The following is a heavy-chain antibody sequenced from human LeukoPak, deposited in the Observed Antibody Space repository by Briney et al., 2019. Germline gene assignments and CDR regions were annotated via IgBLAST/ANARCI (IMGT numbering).Heavy chain of an antibody. D-gene: IGHD3-16*02. V-gene: IGHV3-9*01. CDR1: GFTFADYA. Sequence: GRSLRLSCAAAGFTFADYAMHWVRQTPGKCLEWVSGISWNSGSRGYADSVRGRFTISRDNAKNSLYLQMNSLRAEDTALYYCAKDTSSGHYDYNRGSYRLHNCFDPWGQGTLVTVSS. CDR3: AKDTSSGHYDYNRGSYRLHNCFDP. J-gene: IGHJ5*02. CDR2: ISWNSGSR.